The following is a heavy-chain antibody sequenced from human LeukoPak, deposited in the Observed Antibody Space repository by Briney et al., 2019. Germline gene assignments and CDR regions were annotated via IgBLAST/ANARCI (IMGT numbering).Heavy chain of an antibody. V-gene: IGHV5-51*01. J-gene: IGHJ4*02. CDR1: GYSFTSYW. CDR3: ARTDYYGSGSYPLTNDY. CDR2: IYPGDSDT. Sequence: RGESLKISCKGSGYSFTSYWIGWVRQMPGKGLEWMGIIYPGDSDTRYSPSFQGQVTISADKSISTAYLQWSSLKASDTAMYYCARTDYYGSGSYPLTNDYWGQGTLVTVSS. D-gene: IGHD3-10*01.